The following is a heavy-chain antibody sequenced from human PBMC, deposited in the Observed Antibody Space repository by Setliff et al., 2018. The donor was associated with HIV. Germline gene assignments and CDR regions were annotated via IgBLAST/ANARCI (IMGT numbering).Heavy chain of an antibody. V-gene: IGHV3-73*01. D-gene: IGHD1-26*01. CDR1: GFSNSA. CDR3: TRHRGSFDY. Sequence: PGASLKISCAASGFSNSALHWVRQAPGKGLEWVGRIRSKANNYATEYGASVKGRFIISRDDSKNMAYLQMNSLRTEDTAIYYCTRHRGSFDYWGLGTLVTVSS. CDR2: IRSKANNYAT. J-gene: IGHJ4*02.